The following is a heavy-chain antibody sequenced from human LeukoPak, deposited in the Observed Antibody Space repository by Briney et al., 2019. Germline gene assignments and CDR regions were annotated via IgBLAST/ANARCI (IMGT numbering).Heavy chain of an antibody. CDR3: ARDHLYSSSPTDAFDI. V-gene: IGHV3-7*01. CDR1: GFTFSSYW. D-gene: IGHD6-6*01. J-gene: IGHJ3*02. Sequence: GGSLRLSCAASGFTFSSYWMSWVRRAPGRGLEWVANIKQDGSEKYYVDSVKGRFTISRDNAKNSLYLQMNRLRAEDTTVYHCARDHLYSSSPTDAFDIWGQGTMVTVSS. CDR2: IKQDGSEK.